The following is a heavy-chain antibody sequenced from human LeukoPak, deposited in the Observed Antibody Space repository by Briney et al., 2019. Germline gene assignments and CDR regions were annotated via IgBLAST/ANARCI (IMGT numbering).Heavy chain of an antibody. Sequence: SETLSLTCAVSGGSISSGGYSWSWIRQPPGKGLEWIGYIYHSGSTYYNPSLKSRVTISVDRSKNQFSLKLSSVTAADTAVYYCARGDGSGSLGYWGQGTLVTVSS. CDR2: IYHSGST. CDR3: ARGDGSGSLGY. V-gene: IGHV4-30-2*01. D-gene: IGHD3-10*01. J-gene: IGHJ4*02. CDR1: GGSISSGGYS.